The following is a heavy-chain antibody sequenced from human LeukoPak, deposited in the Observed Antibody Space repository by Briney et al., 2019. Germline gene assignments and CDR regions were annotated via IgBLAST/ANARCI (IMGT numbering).Heavy chain of an antibody. D-gene: IGHD6-13*01. J-gene: IGHJ4*02. CDR2: IKKDGSEK. Sequence: PGGSLRLSCAASGFTFSSYWMSWVRQAPGKGLEWVANIKKDGSEKYYVDSVKGRFTISRDNAKTSLYLQMNSLRAEDTAVYYCARTAAGPLSSHDVPYDYWGQGTLVTVSS. CDR3: ARTAAGPLSSHDVPYDY. CDR1: GFTFSSYW. V-gene: IGHV3-7*01.